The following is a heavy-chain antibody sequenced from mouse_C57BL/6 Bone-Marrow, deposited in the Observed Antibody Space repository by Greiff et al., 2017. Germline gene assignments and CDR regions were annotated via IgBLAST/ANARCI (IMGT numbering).Heavy chain of an antibody. D-gene: IGHD2-5*01. J-gene: IGHJ3*01. CDR2: IYPSDSET. CDR3: ARGGDYSNLFAY. CDR1: GYTFTSYW. V-gene: IGHV1-61*01. Sequence: QVQLQQPGAELVRPGSSVKLSCKASGYTFTSYWLDWVTQRPGQGLEWIGNIYPSDSETHYNQKFKDKATLTVDKSSSTAYMQLSSLTSEDSAVYYCARGGDYSNLFAYWGQGTLVTVSA.